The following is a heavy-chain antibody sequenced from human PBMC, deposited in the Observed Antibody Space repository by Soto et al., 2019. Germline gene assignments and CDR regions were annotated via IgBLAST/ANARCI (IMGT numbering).Heavy chain of an antibody. V-gene: IGHV3-9*01. CDR3: AKAKGRSLTHSFDY. CDR2: ITWTSDST. Sequence: GGSLSLSCVASGCTFNDHPMNWVRQTPAMGLEWVAGITWTSDSTDYADSVERRFTISRDKSKNYLYLNMNSLRSEDTAVYFCAKAKGRSLTHSFDYWGQGTLVAVSS. CDR1: GCTFNDHP. J-gene: IGHJ4*02.